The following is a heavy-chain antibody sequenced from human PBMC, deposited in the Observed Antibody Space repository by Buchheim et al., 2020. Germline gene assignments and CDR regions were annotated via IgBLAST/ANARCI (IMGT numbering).Heavy chain of an antibody. CDR1: GFTFSSYG. CDR2: IWYDGSNK. V-gene: IGHV3-33*06. Sequence: QVQLVESGGGVVQPGRSLRLSCAASGFTFSSYGMHWVRQAPGKGLEWVAVIWYDGSNKYYADSVKGRFTISRDNSKNTLYLQMNSLRAEDTAVYYCAKRPLTPILKTGYFDYWGQGTL. D-gene: IGHD2-2*02. J-gene: IGHJ4*02. CDR3: AKRPLTPILKTGYFDY.